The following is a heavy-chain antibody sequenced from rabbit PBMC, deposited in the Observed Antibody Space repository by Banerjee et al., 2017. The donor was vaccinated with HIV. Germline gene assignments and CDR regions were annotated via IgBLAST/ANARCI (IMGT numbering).Heavy chain of an antibody. J-gene: IGHJ3*01. V-gene: IGHV1S45*01. CDR2: IDPVVGTT. Sequence: QEQLKETGGGLVQPGGSLTLSCKASGFDFSTYYMSWVRQAPGKGLEWIGYIDPVVGTTYYASWVNGRFTISKTSSTTVTLQMTSLTAADTATYFCARSFGDVNDNTLWGQGTLVTVS. CDR3: ARSFGDVNDNTL. CDR1: GFDFSTYYM. D-gene: IGHD1-1*01.